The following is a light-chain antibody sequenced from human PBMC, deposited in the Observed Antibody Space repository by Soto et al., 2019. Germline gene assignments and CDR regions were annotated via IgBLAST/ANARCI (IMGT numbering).Light chain of an antibody. J-gene: IGKJ1*01. CDR1: QTISTW. CDR3: QQYNTFWT. V-gene: IGKV1-5*01. Sequence: DIQMTQSPSTLSASVGDRVTITCRASQTISTWLAWYQQRPGKAPKLLIYDVSRLQSGVPSRFSGSGSGTEFTLTISSLQPDDSATYYCQQYNTFWTFGQGTKVEIK. CDR2: DVS.